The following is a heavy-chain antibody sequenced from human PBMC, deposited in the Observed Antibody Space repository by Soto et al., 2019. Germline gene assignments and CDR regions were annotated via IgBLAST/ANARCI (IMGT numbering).Heavy chain of an antibody. D-gene: IGHD3-3*01. CDR2: IYYSGST. V-gene: IGHV4-59*01. Sequence: QVQLQESGPGLVKPSETLSLTCTVSGGSISSYYWSWIRQPPGKGLEWIGYIYYSGSTNYNPSLKSRVTISVDTSKNQFSLKLSSVTAADTAVYYCARGLGSDFWSGYYGGMDVWGQGTTVTVSS. CDR1: GGSISSYY. J-gene: IGHJ6*02. CDR3: ARGLGSDFWSGYYGGMDV.